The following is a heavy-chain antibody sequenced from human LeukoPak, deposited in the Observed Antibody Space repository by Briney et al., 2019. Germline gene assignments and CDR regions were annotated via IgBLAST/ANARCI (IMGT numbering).Heavy chain of an antibody. CDR3: ATGIPIATVISYYYYGMDV. V-gene: IGHV1-24*01. CDR1: GYTLTELS. CDR2: FDPEDGET. Sequence: ASVKVSRKVSGYTLTELSMHWVRQAPGKGLEWVGGFDPEDGETIYAQKFQGRVTMTEDTSTDTAYMELSSLRSEDTAVYYCATGIPIATVISYYYYGMDVWGQGTTVAVSS. J-gene: IGHJ6*02. D-gene: IGHD4-11*01.